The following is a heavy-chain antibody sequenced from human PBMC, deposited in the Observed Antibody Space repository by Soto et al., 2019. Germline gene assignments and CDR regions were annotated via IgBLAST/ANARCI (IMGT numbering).Heavy chain of an antibody. CDR1: GASVSSGSYY. CDR3: PRDAVMVRGVPTDD. D-gene: IGHD3-10*01. V-gene: IGHV4-61*01. CDR2: IYYSGST. Sequence: QVQLQESGPGLVKPSETLSLTCTVPGASVSSGSYYWSWIRQPPGKGLEWIGDIYYSGSTNYSPCPKSRVTISADTSQNQFSLKLSSVTAADTAVYYCPRDAVMVRGVPTDDCGQATLVTVSS. J-gene: IGHJ4*02.